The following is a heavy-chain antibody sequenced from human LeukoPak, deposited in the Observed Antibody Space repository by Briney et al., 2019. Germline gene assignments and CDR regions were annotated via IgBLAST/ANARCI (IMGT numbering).Heavy chain of an antibody. CDR2: IRPLEGST. D-gene: IGHD3-16*01. CDR1: GYTFNSYY. V-gene: IGHV1-46*02. Sequence: ASVKVSCKASGYTFNSYYIQWVRQAPGQGLEWMGTIRPLEGSTTYAQKFQGRVTMTRDMSTSTGYMELSSLKSEDTAIYYCVREKSGGTYDYWGQGTLVTVSS. CDR3: VREKSGGTYDY. J-gene: IGHJ4*02.